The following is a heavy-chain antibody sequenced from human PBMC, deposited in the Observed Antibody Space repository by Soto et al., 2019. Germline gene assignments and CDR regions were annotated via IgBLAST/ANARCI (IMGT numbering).Heavy chain of an antibody. CDR2: ISAYNGNT. CDR1: GYTFSSFG. J-gene: IGHJ4*02. V-gene: IGHV1-18*01. Sequence: QVQLVQSGAEVKKPGASVRVSCKTSGYTFSSFGITWVRQAPGQGLEWMGWISAYNGNTKYAQKLQGRVTMTTDTPRSTATRDRGALKFEAPAGFYLTPVAAYYGDPRDIDCWGQGTLVTVSS. CDR3: TPVAAYYGDPRDIDC. D-gene: IGHD4-17*01.